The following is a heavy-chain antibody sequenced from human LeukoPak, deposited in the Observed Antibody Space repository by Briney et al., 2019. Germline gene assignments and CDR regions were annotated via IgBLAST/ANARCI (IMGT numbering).Heavy chain of an antibody. Sequence: SVKVSCKASGGTFSSYAISWVRQAPGQGLEWMGGIIPIFGTANYAQKFQGRITITADESTSTAYMELSSLRSEDTAVYYCARIGDSSGYKYYYYYYMDVWGKGTTVTVSS. J-gene: IGHJ6*03. V-gene: IGHV1-69*13. D-gene: IGHD3-22*01. CDR1: GGTFSSYA. CDR2: IIPIFGTA. CDR3: ARIGDSSGYKYYYYYYMDV.